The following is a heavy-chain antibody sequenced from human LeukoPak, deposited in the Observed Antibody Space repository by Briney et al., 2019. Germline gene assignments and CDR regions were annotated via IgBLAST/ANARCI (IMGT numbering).Heavy chain of an antibody. Sequence: GGSLRLSCAASGFPFSSYWMSWVRQAPGKGLEWVANIKQDESEKYYVDSVKGRFTIPRDNSKSSLYLQMNSLRAEDTAVYYCARDDRPSANSRDWFNPWGQGTLVIVSS. V-gene: IGHV3-7*01. D-gene: IGHD4/OR15-4a*01. CDR2: IKQDESEK. J-gene: IGHJ5*02. CDR3: ARDDRPSANSRDWFNP. CDR1: GFPFSSYW.